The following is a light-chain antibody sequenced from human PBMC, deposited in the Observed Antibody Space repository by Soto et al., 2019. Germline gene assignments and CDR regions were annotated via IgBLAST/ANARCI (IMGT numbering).Light chain of an antibody. CDR2: STS. CDR3: QQYDTSPRT. J-gene: IGKJ1*01. Sequence: EIVLTQSPGTLSLSPGERATLSCRASQSVNTIYFAWYQQKPGQAPRLLIYSTSNRATGIPDRFSGSGSGTDFTLTISRLEPEDLAEYYCQQYDTSPRTFGQGTKVAIK. CDR1: QSVNTIY. V-gene: IGKV3-20*01.